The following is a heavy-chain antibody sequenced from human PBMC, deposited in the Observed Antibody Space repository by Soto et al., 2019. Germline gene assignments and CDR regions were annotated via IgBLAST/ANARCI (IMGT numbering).Heavy chain of an antibody. D-gene: IGHD3-3*01. CDR2: ISYDGSNK. CDR1: GFTFSSYA. V-gene: IGHV3-30-3*01. CDR3: ARESGYYTTPLFDY. J-gene: IGHJ4*02. Sequence: QVQLVESGGGVVQPGRSLRLSCAASGFTFSSYAMHWVRQAPGKGLEWVAVISYDGSNKNYADSVKGRFTISRDNAKNTLYLQMNSLRGEDTAVYYCARESGYYTTPLFDYWGQGTLVTVSS.